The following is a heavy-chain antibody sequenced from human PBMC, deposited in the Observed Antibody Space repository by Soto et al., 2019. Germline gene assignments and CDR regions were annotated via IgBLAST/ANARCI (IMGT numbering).Heavy chain of an antibody. J-gene: IGHJ6*02. CDR3: AGGPITSSYYYGLDV. Sequence: GGSLRLSCAASGFTFSSYGMHWVRQAPGKGLEWVAVIWYDGSNKYYADSVKGRFTISRDNSKNTLYLQMNSLRAEDTAVYYCAGGPITSSYYYGLDVWGQGTTVTVSS. CDR1: GFTFSSYG. CDR2: IWYDGSNK. V-gene: IGHV3-33*01.